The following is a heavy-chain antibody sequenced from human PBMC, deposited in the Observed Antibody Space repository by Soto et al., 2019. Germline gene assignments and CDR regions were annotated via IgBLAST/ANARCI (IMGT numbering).Heavy chain of an antibody. V-gene: IGHV3-30-3*01. CDR3: ARDSEAFYDILTGYYGWFDP. Sequence: PGGSLRLSCAASGFTFSSYAMHWVRQAPGKGLEWVAVISYDGSNKYYADSVKGRFTIFRDNSKNTLYLQMNSLRAEDTAVYYCARDSEAFYDILTGYYGWFDPWGQGTPVTVSS. CDR2: ISYDGSNK. D-gene: IGHD3-9*01. J-gene: IGHJ5*02. CDR1: GFTFSSYA.